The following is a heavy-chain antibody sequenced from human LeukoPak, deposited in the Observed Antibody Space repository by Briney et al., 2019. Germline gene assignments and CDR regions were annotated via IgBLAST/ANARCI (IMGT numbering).Heavy chain of an antibody. J-gene: IGHJ4*02. CDR2: AGWAGGTT. Sequence: GGSLRLSCATSGFNFDRYTIHWVRHAPGKGLEWVSLAGWAGGTTLYSDSVRGRFTISRDSGRKSVYLQMNSLTTDDTAFYFCAKELDTMFFDYWGQGALVTVSS. V-gene: IGHV3-43*01. CDR3: AKELDTMFFDY. D-gene: IGHD3-10*02. CDR1: GFNFDRYT.